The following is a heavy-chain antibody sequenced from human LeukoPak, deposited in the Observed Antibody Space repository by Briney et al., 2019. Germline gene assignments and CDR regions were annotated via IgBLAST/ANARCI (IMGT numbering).Heavy chain of an antibody. J-gene: IGHJ4*02. CDR2: INTNSGGT. CDR3: ARGSPEDQWLPY. V-gene: IGHV1-2*02. Sequence: GASVKVSCKSSGYTFTGYYMHWVRQAPGQGLEWIAWINTNSGGTNYAQKFQGRVTMTRDTSISTAYMELSRLTSDDTAVYYCARGSPEDQWLPYWGQGTLVTVSS. D-gene: IGHD3-22*01. CDR1: GYTFTGYY.